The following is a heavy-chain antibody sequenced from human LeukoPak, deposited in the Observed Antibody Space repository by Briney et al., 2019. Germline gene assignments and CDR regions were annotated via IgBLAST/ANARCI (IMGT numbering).Heavy chain of an antibody. CDR1: GFTFNNYA. D-gene: IGHD3-16*01. CDR2: TSSDGSDK. J-gene: IGHJ6*02. V-gene: IGHV3-30-3*01. Sequence: PGGSLRLSCAASGFTFNNYAMHWVRQAPGKGLEWVAVTSSDGSDKYYADSVKGRFTISRDNSNNTLYLQMDSLTAEDTAVYYCARVNTLTSYYYYYGMDVWGQGTTVTASS. CDR3: ARVNTLTSYYYYYGMDV.